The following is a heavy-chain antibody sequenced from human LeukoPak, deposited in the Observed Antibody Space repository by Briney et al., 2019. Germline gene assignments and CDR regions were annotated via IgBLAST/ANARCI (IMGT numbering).Heavy chain of an antibody. V-gene: IGHV3-9*03. CDR3: AKDTSTYYYDSSGFDY. D-gene: IGHD3-22*01. Sequence: GRSLRLSCAASGFTFDDYAMHWVRQAPGKGLEWVSGISWNSGSIGYADSVKGRFTISRDNAKNSLYLQMNSLRVEDMALYYCAKDTSTYYYDSSGFDYWGQGTLVTVSS. J-gene: IGHJ4*02. CDR2: ISWNSGSI. CDR1: GFTFDDYA.